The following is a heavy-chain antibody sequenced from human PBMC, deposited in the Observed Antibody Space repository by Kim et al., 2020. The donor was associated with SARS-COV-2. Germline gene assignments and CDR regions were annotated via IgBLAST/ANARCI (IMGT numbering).Heavy chain of an antibody. CDR3: AKGRYSSNWFIFDD. Sequence: GGSLRLSCAASGFTFSSHAMNWVRQAPGKGLEWVSVIRDSGESTGYADSVKGRFTISRDNSKNTMSLQMNSLRAEDTAVYYCAKGRYSSNWFIFDDWGQGTLVTVSS. V-gene: IGHV3-23*01. CDR1: GFTFSSHA. CDR2: IRDSGEST. D-gene: IGHD6-13*01. J-gene: IGHJ4*02.